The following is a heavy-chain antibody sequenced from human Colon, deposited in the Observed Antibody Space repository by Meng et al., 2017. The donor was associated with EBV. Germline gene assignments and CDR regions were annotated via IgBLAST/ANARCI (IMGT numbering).Heavy chain of an antibody. CDR3: ARDTSTWGNKGLDH. J-gene: IGHJ4*02. CDR2: IYHSGST. D-gene: IGHD7-27*01. Sequence: SVSGLVKLCPTLSLACDVSCDSVTNGGYVWSWTRQPPGKGLEWIGYIYHSGSTKYNPSLKSRVTISVDTCKNQFSLKLSSVTAADTAVYYCARDTSTWGNKGLDHWGQGILVTVSS. CDR1: CDSVTNGGYV. V-gene: IGHV4-30-2*01.